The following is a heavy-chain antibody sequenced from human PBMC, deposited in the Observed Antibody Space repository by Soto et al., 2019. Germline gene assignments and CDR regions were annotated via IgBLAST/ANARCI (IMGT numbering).Heavy chain of an antibody. Sequence: SETLSLPCSVFGDSINSDKYYWGWIRQPPGKGLEWIGSIYYRGNTYYNPSLQTRVTISLDKSKSQFSLKLNSVTAADSAVYFCARLEGLATISYYFDFWGQGALVTVSS. CDR3: ARLEGLATISYYFDF. D-gene: IGHD3-9*01. CDR2: IYYRGNT. J-gene: IGHJ4*02. V-gene: IGHV4-39*01. CDR1: GDSINSDKYY.